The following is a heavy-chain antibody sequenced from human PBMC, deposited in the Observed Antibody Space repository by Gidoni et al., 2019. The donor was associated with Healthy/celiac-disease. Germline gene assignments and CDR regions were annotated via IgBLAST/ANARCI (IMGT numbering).Heavy chain of an antibody. Sequence: EVQLVESGGGLVKPGGSLRLSCAASGFTFSNAWMSWVRQAPGKGLEWVGRIKSKTDGGTTDYAAPVKGRFTISRDDSKNPLYLQMNSLKTEDTAVYYCTTDGYSGSYYAAYWGQGTLVTVSS. CDR2: IKSKTDGGTT. J-gene: IGHJ4*02. V-gene: IGHV3-15*01. D-gene: IGHD1-26*01. CDR3: TTDGYSGSYYAAY. CDR1: GFTFSNAW.